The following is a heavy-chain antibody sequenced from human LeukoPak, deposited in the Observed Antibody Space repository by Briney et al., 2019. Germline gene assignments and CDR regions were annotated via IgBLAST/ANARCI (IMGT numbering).Heavy chain of an antibody. V-gene: IGHV5-51*01. J-gene: IGHJ3*02. CDR3: ASPGIAAAGTSAFDI. CDR2: IYPGDSDT. CDR1: GYSFTSYW. Sequence: GESLKISCKGSGYSFTSYWIGWVRQMPGKGLEWMGIIYPGDSDTRYSPSFQGQVTISADKSISTAYLQWSSLKASDTAMYYCASPGIAAAGTSAFDIWGQGTMVTVSS. D-gene: IGHD6-13*01.